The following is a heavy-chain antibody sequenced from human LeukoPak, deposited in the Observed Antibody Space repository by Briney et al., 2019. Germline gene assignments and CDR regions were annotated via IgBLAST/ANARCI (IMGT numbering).Heavy chain of an antibody. D-gene: IGHD2-15*01. V-gene: IGHV3-23*01. CDR3: AQGGCHGTCNPLAY. Sequence: PGGSLRLSCAASGFTFSGSGMSWVRQAPGKGLEWISSSGDSDGSTYYADSLKGRFTISRDNSKNTLYLQMNNLRAEDTAVYYCAQGGCHGTCNPLAYWGQGALVTVSP. CDR1: GFTFSGSG. J-gene: IGHJ4*02. CDR2: SGDSDGST.